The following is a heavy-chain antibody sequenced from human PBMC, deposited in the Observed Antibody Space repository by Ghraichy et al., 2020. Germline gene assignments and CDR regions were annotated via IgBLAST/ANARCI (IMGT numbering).Heavy chain of an antibody. V-gene: IGHV3-23*01. D-gene: IGHD1-26*01. CDR1: GFTFSTYS. CDR3: ANDLLAVMGPNTREYGMDV. Sequence: GGSLRLSCAASGFTFSTYSMSWVRQAPGKGLEWVSAISGSGGTTFYGDSVTGRFTISRDNSKNTLYLQMNSLRADDTAKYYYANDLLAVMGPNTREYGMDVCGQATTFTVSS. J-gene: IGHJ6*02. CDR2: ISGSGGTT.